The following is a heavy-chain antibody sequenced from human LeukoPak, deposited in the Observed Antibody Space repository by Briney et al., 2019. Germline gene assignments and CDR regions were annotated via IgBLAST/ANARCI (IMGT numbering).Heavy chain of an antibody. J-gene: IGHJ4*02. CDR3: AVFVTTLDY. CDR2: VTGSGGST. D-gene: IGHD4-17*01. Sequence: GGSLRLSCAASGFTFSNYVMSWVRQAPGKGLEWVSAVTGSGGSTYYADSVKGRFTISRDNSKNTLYLQMNSLRAEDTAVYYCAVFVTTLDYWGQGTLVTVSS. CDR1: GFTFSNYV. V-gene: IGHV3-23*01.